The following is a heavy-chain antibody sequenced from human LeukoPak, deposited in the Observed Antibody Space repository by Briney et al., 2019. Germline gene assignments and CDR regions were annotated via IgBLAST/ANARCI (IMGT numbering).Heavy chain of an antibody. V-gene: IGHV4-39*01. CDR2: IYYSGST. CDR3: ARRLGSYDAFDI. J-gene: IGHJ3*02. CDR1: GGSISSSSYY. Sequence: SETLSLTCTVSGGSISSSSYYWGWIRQPPGKGLEWIGSIYYSGSTYYNPSLKSRVTISVDTPKNQFSLKLSSVTAADTAVYYCARRLGSYDAFDIWGQGTMVTVSS. D-gene: IGHD1-26*01.